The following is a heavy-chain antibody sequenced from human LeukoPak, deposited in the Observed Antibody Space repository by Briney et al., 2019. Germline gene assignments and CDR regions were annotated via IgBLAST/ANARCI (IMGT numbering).Heavy chain of an antibody. D-gene: IGHD3-22*01. CDR1: GYMFTNYG. CDR3: ARATLAYDSTKNWFHP. J-gene: IGHJ5*02. CDR2: IGPYNDNT. Sequence: ASVKVSCKASGYMFTNYGVSWVRQAPGQGLEWMGWIGPYNDNTYYAQKIQGRVTMTTDTSTTSAYMELRSLRSDDTAVYYCARATLAYDSTKNWFHPWGQGTLVTVSS. V-gene: IGHV1-18*01.